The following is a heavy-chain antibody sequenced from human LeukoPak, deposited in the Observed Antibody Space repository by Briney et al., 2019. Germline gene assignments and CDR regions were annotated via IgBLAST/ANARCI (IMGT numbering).Heavy chain of an antibody. Sequence: ASVKISCKASGYTFTSYDVNWVRQATGQGLEWMGWMNPNSGNTGYEQKFQGRVTMTRNTSISTAYTELSSLRSDDTAVYYCARGLWLDDSYYYYGMDVWGQGTTVTVSS. J-gene: IGHJ6*02. CDR2: MNPNSGNT. D-gene: IGHD6-19*01. CDR3: ARGLWLDDSYYYYGMDV. CDR1: GYTFTSYD. V-gene: IGHV1-8*01.